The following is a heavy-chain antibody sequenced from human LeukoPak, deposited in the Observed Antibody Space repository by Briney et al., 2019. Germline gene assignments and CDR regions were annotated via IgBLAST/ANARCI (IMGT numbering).Heavy chain of an antibody. V-gene: IGHV3-23*01. CDR3: AKEDYDYVWGSYRSTIDY. CDR2: ISGSGGST. D-gene: IGHD3-16*02. Sequence: GGSLRLSCVASGFTFSSYAMSWVRQAPGKGLEWVSAISGSGGSTYYADSVKGRFTISRDNSKNTLYLQMNSLRAEDTAVYYCAKEDYDYVWGSYRSTIDYWGQGTLVTVSS. CDR1: GFTFSSYA. J-gene: IGHJ4*02.